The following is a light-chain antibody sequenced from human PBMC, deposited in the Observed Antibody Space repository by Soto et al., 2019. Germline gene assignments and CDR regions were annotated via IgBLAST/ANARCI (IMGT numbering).Light chain of an antibody. Sequence: EIVLTQSPATLSLSPGERATLSCRASQSVSNYLAWYQQKPGQAPRLLISDASNRATGIPARFSGSGSGTDFPRTLSSLGPEDFAVYYCQLRSNWPPLYTFGQGTKLDIK. J-gene: IGKJ2*01. CDR1: QSVSNY. V-gene: IGKV3-11*01. CDR3: QLRSNWPPLYT. CDR2: DAS.